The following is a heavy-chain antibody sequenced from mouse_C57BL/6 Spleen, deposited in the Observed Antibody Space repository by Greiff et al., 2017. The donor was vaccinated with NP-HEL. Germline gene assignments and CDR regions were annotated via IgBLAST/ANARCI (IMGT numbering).Heavy chain of an antibody. CDR1: GYTFTSYW. J-gene: IGHJ3*01. V-gene: IGHV1-52*01. CDR3: ARGYGSSYGFAY. D-gene: IGHD1-1*01. CDR2: IDPSDSET. Sequence: QVQLQQPGAELVRPGSSVKLSCKASGYTFTSYWMHWVKQRPIQGLEWIGNIDPSDSETHYNQKFKDKATLTVDKSSSTAYMQLSSLTSEDSAVYDCARGYGSSYGFAYWGQGTLVTVSA.